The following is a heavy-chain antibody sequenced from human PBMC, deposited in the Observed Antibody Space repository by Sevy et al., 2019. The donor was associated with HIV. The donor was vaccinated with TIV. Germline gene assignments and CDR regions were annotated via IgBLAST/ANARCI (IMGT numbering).Heavy chain of an antibody. CDR2: IYYSGST. V-gene: IGHV4-59*01. J-gene: IGHJ4*02. Sequence: SETLSLTCTVSGGSISSYYWSWIRQLPGKGLEWIGYIYYSGSTNYNPSLKSRVTISVDTSKNQFSLKLSSVTAADTAVYYCARGPKGFGELFGYWGQGTLVTVSS. CDR3: ARGPKGFGELFGY. CDR1: GGSISSYY. D-gene: IGHD3-10*01.